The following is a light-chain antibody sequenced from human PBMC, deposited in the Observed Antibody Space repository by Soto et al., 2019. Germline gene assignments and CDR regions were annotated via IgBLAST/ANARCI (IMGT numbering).Light chain of an antibody. CDR3: SSYARSNTLF. V-gene: IGLV2-14*01. CDR2: EVS. J-gene: IGLJ1*01. CDR1: SSDVGGYNF. Sequence: QSALTQPASVSGSPGQSITISCTGTSSDVGGYNFVSWYQQHPGKAPKLMIYEVSNRPSGVSNRFSGSKSGNTASLTISGLQAEDEADYYCSSYARSNTLFFGTGTKLT.